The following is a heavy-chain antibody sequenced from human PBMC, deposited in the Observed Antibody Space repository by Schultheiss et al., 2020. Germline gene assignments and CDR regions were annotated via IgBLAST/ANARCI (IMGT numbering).Heavy chain of an antibody. CDR2: IYWDDDK. Sequence: SGPTLVKPTQTLTLTCTFSGFSLSSTEVGVGWIRQPPGKALEWLALIYWDDDKRYSPSLKSRLTITKDTSKNQVVLTMTNMDPVDTASYYCAKHQYYYDSSPLDYWGQGTLVTVSS. D-gene: IGHD3-22*01. CDR1: GFSLSSTEVG. J-gene: IGHJ4*02. V-gene: IGHV2-5*02. CDR3: AKHQYYYDSSPLDY.